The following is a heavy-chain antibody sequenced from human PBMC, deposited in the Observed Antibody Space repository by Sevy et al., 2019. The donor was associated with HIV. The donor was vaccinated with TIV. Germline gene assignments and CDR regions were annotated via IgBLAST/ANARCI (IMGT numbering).Heavy chain of an antibody. CDR1: GFIFSDYT. D-gene: IGHD6-13*01. CDR3: ARSQSSSWHYFDY. V-gene: IGHV3-30*04. CDR2: ISYDGSFT. J-gene: IGHJ4*02. Sequence: GGSLRLSCAASGFIFSDYTLHWVRQAPGTGLEWVAVISYDGSFTYYADSVEGRFTISRDNSQKTLFLQMNSLRHEDTAVYYCARSQSSSWHYFDYWGQGTLVTVSS.